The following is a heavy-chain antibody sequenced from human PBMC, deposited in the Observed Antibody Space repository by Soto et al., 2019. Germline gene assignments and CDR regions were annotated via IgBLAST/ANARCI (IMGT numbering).Heavy chain of an antibody. CDR1: GFTVSSNY. Sequence: EVQLVESGGGLVQPGWSLRLSCAASGFTVSSNYMSWVRQAPGKGLEWVSVIYSGGSTYYADSVKGRFTISRHNSKNTLYLQMNSLRAEDTAVYYCARGRDCGGDCPNWFDPWGQGTLVTVSS. V-gene: IGHV3-53*04. CDR3: ARGRDCGGDCPNWFDP. D-gene: IGHD2-21*02. CDR2: IYSGGST. J-gene: IGHJ5*02.